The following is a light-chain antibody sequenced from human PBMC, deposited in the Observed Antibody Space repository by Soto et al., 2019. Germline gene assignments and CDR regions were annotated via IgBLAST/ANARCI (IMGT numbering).Light chain of an antibody. CDR3: CSYAGSSTPSYV. V-gene: IGLV2-23*02. CDR2: EVS. Sequence: VLTQPASVSGSPGQSITISCTGTSSDVGSYNLVSWYQQHPGKAPKLMIYEVSKRPSGVSNRFSGSKSGNTASLTISGLQAEDEADYYCCSYAGSSTPSYVFGTGTKVTVL. J-gene: IGLJ1*01. CDR1: SSDVGSYNL.